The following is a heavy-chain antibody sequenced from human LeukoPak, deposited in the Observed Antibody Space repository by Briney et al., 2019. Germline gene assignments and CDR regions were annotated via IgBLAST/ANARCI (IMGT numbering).Heavy chain of an antibody. CDR1: GYTFTGYY. CDR2: FDPEDGET. V-gene: IGHV1-24*01. Sequence: ASVKVSCKASGYTFTGYYMHWVRQAPGKGLEWMGGFDPEDGETIYAQKFQGRVTMTEDTSTDTAYMELSSLRSEDTAVYYCATFLGTGRGYDFWSGLGYFDYWGQGTLVTVSS. CDR3: ATFLGTGRGYDFWSGLGYFDY. J-gene: IGHJ4*02. D-gene: IGHD3-3*01.